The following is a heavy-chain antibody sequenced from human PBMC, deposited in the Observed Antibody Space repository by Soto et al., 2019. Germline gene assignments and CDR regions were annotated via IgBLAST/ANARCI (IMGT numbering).Heavy chain of an antibody. J-gene: IGHJ3*02. V-gene: IGHV3-15*01. CDR2: IRSKTDTA. Sequence: PGGSLRLSCAASGFTFNDAWMSWVRQVPGKGLEWVGRIRSKTDTADYAAPVNGRFTISRDDSKNMLYLQMNSLKTEDIAVYYCTTWWHGLPDAFDIWGQGTMVTVS. D-gene: IGHD2-15*01. CDR1: GFTFNDAW. CDR3: TTWWHGLPDAFDI.